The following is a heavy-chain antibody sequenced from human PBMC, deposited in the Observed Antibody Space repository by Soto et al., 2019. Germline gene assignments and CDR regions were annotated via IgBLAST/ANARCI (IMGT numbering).Heavy chain of an antibody. CDR1: GGSVSSGSYY. V-gene: IGHV4-61*01. Sequence: PSETLSLTCTVSGGSVSSGSYYWSWIRQPPGKGLEWIGYIYYSGSTNYNPSLKSRVTISVDTSKNQFSLKLSSVTAADTAVYYCARGDGYSSGWGAFDIWGQGTMVTVSS. CDR2: IYYSGST. D-gene: IGHD6-19*01. J-gene: IGHJ3*02. CDR3: ARGDGYSSGWGAFDI.